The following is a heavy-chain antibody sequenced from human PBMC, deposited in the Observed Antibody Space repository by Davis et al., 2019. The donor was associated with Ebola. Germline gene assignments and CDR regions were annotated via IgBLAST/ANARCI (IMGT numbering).Heavy chain of an antibody. Sequence: ASVKVSCKASGYTFTSYDINWVRQATGQGLEWMGWMNPNSGNTGYAQKFQGRVTMTRNTSISTAYMELSSLRSEDTAVYYCARGFVGYSKWFRELCADPWGQGTLVTVSS. V-gene: IGHV1-8*01. CDR2: MNPNSGNT. D-gene: IGHD3-10*01. CDR3: ARGFVGYSKWFRELCADP. J-gene: IGHJ5*02. CDR1: GYTFTSYD.